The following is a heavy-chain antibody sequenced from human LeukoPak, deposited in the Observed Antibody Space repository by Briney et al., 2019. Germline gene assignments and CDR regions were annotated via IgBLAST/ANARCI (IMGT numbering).Heavy chain of an antibody. J-gene: IGHJ5*02. CDR3: ARDYCRTTSCLGS. CDR2: IWPDGSNK. Sequence: GGSLRLSCAASGFTFNSYGMFWVRQAPGKGLEWVAFIWPDGSNKLYGDSVKGRFTISRDNSKNTVYLQMNSLRAEDTAVYYCARDYCRTTSCLGSWGQGTLVTVSS. CDR1: GFTFNSYG. V-gene: IGHV3-33*01. D-gene: IGHD2-2*01.